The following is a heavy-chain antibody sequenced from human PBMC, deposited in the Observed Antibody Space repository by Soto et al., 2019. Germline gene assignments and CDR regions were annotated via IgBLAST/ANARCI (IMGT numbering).Heavy chain of an antibody. J-gene: IGHJ4*02. CDR2: IYYTGST. V-gene: IGHV4-39*01. CDR1: GVSISRSSYY. D-gene: IGHD3-3*02. Sequence: SETLSLTCTVSGVSISRSSYYWAWIRQPPGKGLEWLGSIYYTGSTYYNPSLKSRVTISVDTSKNQFSLELSSVTAADTAAYYCARDFSRSSFDFWGQGALVTVSS. CDR3: ARDFSRSSFDF.